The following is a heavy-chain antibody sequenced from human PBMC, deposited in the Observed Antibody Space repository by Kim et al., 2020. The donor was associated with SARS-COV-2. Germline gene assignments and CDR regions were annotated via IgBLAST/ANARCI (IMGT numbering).Heavy chain of an antibody. V-gene: IGHV3-11*01. Sequence: SDGSSMRYAEAVNGRFSISRDNAKKSLSLQMNSLTPEDTAVYYCVREPANWGQGTLVTVSS. J-gene: IGHJ4*02. CDR2: SDGSSM. CDR3: VREPAN.